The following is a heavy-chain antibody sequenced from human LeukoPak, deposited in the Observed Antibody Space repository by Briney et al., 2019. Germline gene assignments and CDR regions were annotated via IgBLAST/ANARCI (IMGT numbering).Heavy chain of an antibody. Sequence: SETVSLTCAVSGGSINYYYWGWIRQPPGKGLEWIGYIHYSGTTEYNPSLKGRVTFSVDTSNNKFSLNLSSVTAADTAVYYCARDREYSSSSDDDYYYYMDVWGKGTTVTVSS. J-gene: IGHJ6*03. CDR2: IHYSGTT. D-gene: IGHD6-6*01. V-gene: IGHV4-59*12. CDR1: GGSINYYY. CDR3: ARDREYSSSSDDDYYYYMDV.